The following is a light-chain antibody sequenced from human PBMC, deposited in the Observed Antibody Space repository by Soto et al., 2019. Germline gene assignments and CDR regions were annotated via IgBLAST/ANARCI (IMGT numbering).Light chain of an antibody. CDR3: RQRSNWPSWT. CDR1: QSVSSY. J-gene: IGKJ1*01. Sequence: VLTQSPATLSLSPGERATLSCRASQSVSSYLAWYQQKPGQAPRLLFYDASNRATGIPARFSGSGSGTDFTLTISSLEPEDFAIYYCRQRSNWPSWTFGQGTKVKSN. V-gene: IGKV3-11*01. CDR2: DAS.